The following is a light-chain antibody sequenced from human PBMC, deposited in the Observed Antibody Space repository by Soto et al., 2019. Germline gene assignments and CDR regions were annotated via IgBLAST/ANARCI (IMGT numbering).Light chain of an antibody. CDR1: QSVRSMY. Sequence: EILLTQSPATLSLSPGERATLSCRASQSVRSMYLAWYQQKPGQAPRLLIYDASSRATDIPDRFSGSGSGTDFTLTISRLEPEDFAVYYCQHYGNSLWTFGQGTKVDI. CDR3: QHYGNSLWT. V-gene: IGKV3-20*01. CDR2: DAS. J-gene: IGKJ1*01.